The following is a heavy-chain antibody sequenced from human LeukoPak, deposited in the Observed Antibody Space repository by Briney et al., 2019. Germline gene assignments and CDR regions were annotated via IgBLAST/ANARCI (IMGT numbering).Heavy chain of an antibody. V-gene: IGHV3-23*01. CDR2: ISDNEEVP. Sequence: GGSLRLSCAASGFNFNYYAMSGVRQAPGKGLEWVAGISDNEEVPYYTDSVKGRFTISRDNAKNTVYPQLNNLRADDTAVYFCARHDSFIPYWGQGTLVSVSS. J-gene: IGHJ4*02. CDR3: ARHDSFIPY. D-gene: IGHD5-18*01. CDR1: GFNFNYYA.